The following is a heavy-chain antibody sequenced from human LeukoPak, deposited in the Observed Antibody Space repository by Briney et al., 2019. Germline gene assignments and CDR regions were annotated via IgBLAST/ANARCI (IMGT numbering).Heavy chain of an antibody. J-gene: IGHJ4*02. D-gene: IGHD4-17*01. CDR3: ARVAVTGASDDY. CDR2: IYYSGST. Sequence: SETLSLTCTVSGGSISSSSYYWGWIRQPPGKGLEWIGSIYYSGSTYYNPSLKSRVTISVDTSRKQFSLKLSSVTAADTAVYYCARVAVTGASDDYWGQGTLVTVSS. V-gene: IGHV4-39*07. CDR1: GGSISSSSYY.